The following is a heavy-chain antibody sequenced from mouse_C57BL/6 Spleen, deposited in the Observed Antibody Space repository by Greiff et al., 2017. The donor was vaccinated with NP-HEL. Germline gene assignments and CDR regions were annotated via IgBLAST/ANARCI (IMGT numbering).Heavy chain of an antibody. Sequence: EVNVVESGGGLVQSGRSLRLSCATSGFTFSDFYLEWVSQAPGKGLAWIAASRNKANDYTTDYSASVKGRFIVARDTSPSILYLQMNALRAEDTAIYYCARDAGGNYLFDYWGQGTTLTVSS. CDR2: SRNKANDYTT. CDR1: GFTFSDFY. CDR3: ARDAGGNYLFDY. V-gene: IGHV7-1*01. J-gene: IGHJ2*01. D-gene: IGHD2-1*01.